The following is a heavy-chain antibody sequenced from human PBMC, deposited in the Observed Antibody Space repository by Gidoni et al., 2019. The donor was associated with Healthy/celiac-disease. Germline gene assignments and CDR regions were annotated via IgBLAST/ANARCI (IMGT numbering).Heavy chain of an antibody. V-gene: IGHV3-30-3*01. D-gene: IGHD5-12*01. Sequence: QVQLVESGGGVVQPGRSLRLSCAASGFTFSSYAMHWVRQAPGKGLEWVAVIAYDGSNKYYADSVKGRFTISRDNSKNTLYLQMNSLRAEDTAVYYCARDWEMATIDAGSPPDYWGQGTLVTVSS. CDR1: GFTFSSYA. J-gene: IGHJ4*02. CDR3: ARDWEMATIDAGSPPDY. CDR2: IAYDGSNK.